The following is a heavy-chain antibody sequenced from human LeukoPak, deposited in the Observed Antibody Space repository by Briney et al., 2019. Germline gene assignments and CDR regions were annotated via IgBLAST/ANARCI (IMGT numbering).Heavy chain of an antibody. D-gene: IGHD2-2*01. CDR2: ISSSSSYI. Sequence: GGSLRLSCAASGFTFSSYSMNWVRQAPGKGLEWVSSISSSSSYIYYADSVKGRFTISRDNSKNTLYLQMNSLRAEDTAVYYCAKDDLVPAAIMGEDEYFRHWGQGTLVTVSS. J-gene: IGHJ1*01. CDR3: AKDDLVPAAIMGEDEYFRH. V-gene: IGHV3-21*04. CDR1: GFTFSSYS.